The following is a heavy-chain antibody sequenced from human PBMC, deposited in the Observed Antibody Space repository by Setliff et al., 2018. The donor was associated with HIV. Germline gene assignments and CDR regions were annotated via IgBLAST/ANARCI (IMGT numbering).Heavy chain of an antibody. D-gene: IGHD4-4*01. CDR1: GFSFSNVW. Sequence: SLRLSCAASGFSFSNVWMSWVRQAPGKGLEWVGRIRSKTAGGTIEYAAAVEGRFTISKDDSKNTLYLQMNSLKTEDTAVYYCASKGRDLYTLEVPGWGQGTLVTVSS. CDR3: ASKGRDLYTLEVPG. J-gene: IGHJ4*02. V-gene: IGHV3-15*01. CDR2: IRSKTAGGTI.